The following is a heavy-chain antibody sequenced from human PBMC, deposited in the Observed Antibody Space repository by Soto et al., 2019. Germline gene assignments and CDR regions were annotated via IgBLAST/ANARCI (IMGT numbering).Heavy chain of an antibody. Sequence: SETLSLTCSVSGGSISTSRSYWAWIRQPPGKGLEWLANIFYSGSTFYNPSLASRVSVSVDTSKNEFSLKLRSVTAADTAVYYCARQPTTGDTDLWFVPSGQGTLVTVSS. CDR2: IFYSGST. CDR3: ARQPTTGDTDLWFVP. V-gene: IGHV4-39*01. CDR1: GGSISTSRSY. D-gene: IGHD2-21*01. J-gene: IGHJ5*02.